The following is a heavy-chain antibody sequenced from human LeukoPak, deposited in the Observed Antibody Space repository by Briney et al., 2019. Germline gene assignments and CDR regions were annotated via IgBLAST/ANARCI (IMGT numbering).Heavy chain of an antibody. CDR1: GFTFSSYA. CDR3: AKIYGSGGYYFDY. CDR2: ISGSGGST. Sequence: TGGSLRLSCAASGFTFSSYAMGWVRQAPGKGLEWVSAISGSGGSTYYADSVKGRFTISRDNSKNTLYLQMNSLRAEDTAVYYCAKIYGSGGYYFDYWGQGTLVTVSS. V-gene: IGHV3-23*01. J-gene: IGHJ4*02. D-gene: IGHD3-10*01.